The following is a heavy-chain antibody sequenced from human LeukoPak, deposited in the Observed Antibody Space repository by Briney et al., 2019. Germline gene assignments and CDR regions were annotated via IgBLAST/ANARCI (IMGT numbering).Heavy chain of an antibody. D-gene: IGHD6-13*01. Sequence: PSETLSLTCTVSGGPLRSTNDYWGWVRQPPGKGLEWVGSVYYSGTTYYSPSLKSRVTISVDTSKSHFSLRLTSVTAADTAVYYCARSGAAEGPTHNWFDPWSQGTLVTVSS. V-gene: IGHV4-39*01. CDR3: ARSGAAEGPTHNWFDP. CDR1: GGPLRSTNDY. J-gene: IGHJ5*02. CDR2: VYYSGTT.